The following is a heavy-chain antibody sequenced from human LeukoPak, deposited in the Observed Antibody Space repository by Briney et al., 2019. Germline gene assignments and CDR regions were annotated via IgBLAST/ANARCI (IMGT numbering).Heavy chain of an antibody. CDR1: RFTFSSYG. J-gene: IGHJ3*02. Sequence: GGSLRLSCEASRFTFSSYGMHWVRQAPGKGLEWVAVISYDGSNKYYADSVKGRFTISRDNSKNTLYLQMNSLRAEDTAVYYCARDSLIVVVTAIIPTDAFDIWGQGTMVTVSS. V-gene: IGHV3-30*03. CDR3: ARDSLIVVVTAIIPTDAFDI. D-gene: IGHD2-21*02. CDR2: ISYDGSNK.